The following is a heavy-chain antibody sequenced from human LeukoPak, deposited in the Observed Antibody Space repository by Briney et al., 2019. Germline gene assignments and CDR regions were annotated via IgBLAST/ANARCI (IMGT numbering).Heavy chain of an antibody. J-gene: IGHJ5*02. CDR1: GGSISSYY. D-gene: IGHD2-2*01. CDR2: IYYSGST. CDR3: AAYQLPTRRYCFGP. V-gene: IGHV4-59*01. Sequence: PSETLSLTCTVSGGSISSYYWSWIRQPPGKGLEWIGYIYYSGSTNYNPSLKSRVTISVDTSKNQFSLKLTSVTAADTAVYYCAAYQLPTRRYCFGPWGQGTLVTVSS.